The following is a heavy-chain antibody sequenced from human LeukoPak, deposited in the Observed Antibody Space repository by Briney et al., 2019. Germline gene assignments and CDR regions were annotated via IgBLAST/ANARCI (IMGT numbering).Heavy chain of an antibody. J-gene: IGHJ4*02. CDR3: ARDRGYCTNGVCAGTDY. V-gene: IGHV4-39*07. CDR1: GGSISSSSYY. Sequence: SETLSLTCTVSGGSISSSSYYWGWIRQPPGKGLEWIGSIYYSGSTYFNPSLKSRVTISVDTSKNQFSLKLSSVTAADTAVYYCARDRGYCTNGVCAGTDYWGQGTLVTVSS. CDR2: IYYSGST. D-gene: IGHD2-8*01.